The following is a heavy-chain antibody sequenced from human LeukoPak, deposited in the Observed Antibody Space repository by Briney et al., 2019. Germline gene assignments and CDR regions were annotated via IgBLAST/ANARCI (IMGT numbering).Heavy chain of an antibody. CDR2: ISWNSGSI. J-gene: IGHJ6*02. D-gene: IGHD3-16*01. CDR3: AKDIVPGGYYYYGMDV. V-gene: IGHV3-9*01. CDR1: GFTFSSYA. Sequence: GGSLRLSCAASGFTFSSYAMSWVRQAPGKGLEWVSGISWNSGSIGYADSVKGRFTISRDNAKNSLYLQMNSLRAEDTALYYCAKDIVPGGYYYYGMDVWGQGTTVTVSS.